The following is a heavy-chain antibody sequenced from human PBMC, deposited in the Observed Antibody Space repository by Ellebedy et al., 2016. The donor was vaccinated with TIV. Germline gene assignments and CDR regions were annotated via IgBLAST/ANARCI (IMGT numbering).Heavy chain of an antibody. Sequence: SGPTLVKPTQTLTLTCTFSGFSLSTTRVSVSWIRQPPGKALEWLARIDWNDDKYFHTSLRTRPTIPKDTSKNQVVLTMTNMDPVDTATYYCARGGGYSGYDLGDYWGQGTLVTVSS. CDR2: IDWNDDK. CDR3: ARGGGYSGYDLGDY. D-gene: IGHD5-12*01. CDR1: GFSLSTTRVS. V-gene: IGHV2-70*11. J-gene: IGHJ4*02.